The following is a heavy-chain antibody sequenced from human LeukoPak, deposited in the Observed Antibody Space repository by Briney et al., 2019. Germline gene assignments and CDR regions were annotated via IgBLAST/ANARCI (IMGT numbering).Heavy chain of an antibody. J-gene: IGHJ4*02. CDR3: ARDDGVSCYDY. Sequence: GRSLRLFCPASGFTFSSYGMHWVRQAPGKGLEWVAVIWYDGSNKYYADSVKGRFTISRDNSKNTLYLQMNSLRAEDTAVYYCARDDGVSCYDYWGQGTLVTVSS. CDR1: GFTFSSYG. D-gene: IGHD2-2*01. V-gene: IGHV3-33*01. CDR2: IWYDGSNK.